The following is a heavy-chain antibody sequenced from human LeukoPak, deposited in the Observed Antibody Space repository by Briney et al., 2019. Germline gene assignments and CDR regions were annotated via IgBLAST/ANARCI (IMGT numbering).Heavy chain of an antibody. CDR3: ARGGNWNYVVQYDY. CDR1: GGSISSYY. D-gene: IGHD1-7*01. CDR2: IYYSGST. Sequence: SETLSLTCTVSGGSISSYYWSWIRQPPGKGLEWIGYIYYSGSTNYNPSLKSRVTISVDTSKNQFSLKLSSVTAADTAVYYCARGGNWNYVVQYDYWGQGTLVTVSS. J-gene: IGHJ4*02. V-gene: IGHV4-59*01.